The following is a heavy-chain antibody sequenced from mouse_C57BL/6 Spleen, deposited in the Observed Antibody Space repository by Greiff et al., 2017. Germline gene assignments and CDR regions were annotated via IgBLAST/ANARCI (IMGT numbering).Heavy chain of an antibody. CDR2: INPNNGGT. J-gene: IGHJ4*01. Sequence: EVQLQQSGPELVKPGASVKISCKASGYTFTDYYMNWVKQSHGKSLEWIGDINPNNGGTSYNQKFKGKATLTVDKSSSTAYMELRSHTSEDSSVYYCARGENAMDYWGQGTSVTVSS. CDR3: ARGENAMDY. V-gene: IGHV1-26*01. CDR1: GYTFTDYY.